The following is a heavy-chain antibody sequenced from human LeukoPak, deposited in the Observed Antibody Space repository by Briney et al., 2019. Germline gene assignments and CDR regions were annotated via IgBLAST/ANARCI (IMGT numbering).Heavy chain of an antibody. CDR3: AKDGDQVTVTKLDY. CDR1: GFTFSNYV. CDR2: ISGNGGTT. V-gene: IGHV3-23*01. J-gene: IGHJ4*02. Sequence: GGSLRLSCAASGFTFSNYVMSWVRLAPGKGLEWVSGISGNGGTTYYADSVKGRFTISRDNSKNTLYLEMNSLRAEDTAVYYCAKDGDQVTVTKLDYWGQGTLVTVSS. D-gene: IGHD4-17*01.